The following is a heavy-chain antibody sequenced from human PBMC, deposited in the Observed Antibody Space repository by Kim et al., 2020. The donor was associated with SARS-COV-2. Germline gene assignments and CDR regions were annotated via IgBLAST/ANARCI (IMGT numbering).Heavy chain of an antibody. Sequence: GGSLRLSCAASGFTFSSYGMHWVRQAPGKGLEWVAVISYDGSNKYYADSVKGRFTISRDNSKNTLYLQMNSLRAEDTAVYYCERDPNYYGSGSYSSYFDYWGQGTLVTVSS. CDR2: ISYDGSNK. D-gene: IGHD3-10*01. V-gene: IGHV3-33*05. CDR3: ERDPNYYGSGSYSSYFDY. J-gene: IGHJ4*02. CDR1: GFTFSSYG.